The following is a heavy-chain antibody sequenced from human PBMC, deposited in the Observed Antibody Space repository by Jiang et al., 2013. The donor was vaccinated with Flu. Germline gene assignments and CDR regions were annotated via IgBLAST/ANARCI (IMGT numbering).Heavy chain of an antibody. D-gene: IGHD2-15*01. CDR1: GFSLSNARMG. Sequence: KPTQTLTLTCNVSGFSLSNARMGVSWIRQPPGKALEWLAHIFSTDDRYYSPSLQTRLTVSSDTSKSRVVLTMTNMDPVDTATYYCARIVQYNPRYSLFNYWSQGTLVTVSS. CDR3: ARIVQYNPRYSLFNY. J-gene: IGHJ4*02. V-gene: IGHV2-26*01. CDR2: IFSTDDR.